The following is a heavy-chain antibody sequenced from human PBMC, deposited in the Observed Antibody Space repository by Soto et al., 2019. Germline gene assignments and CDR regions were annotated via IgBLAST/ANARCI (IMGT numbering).Heavy chain of an antibody. CDR2: ISAYNGNT. V-gene: IGHV1-18*01. Sequence: ASVKVSCKASGYTFTSYGVSWVRQAPGQGLEWMGWISAYNGNTNYAQKLQGRVTMTTDTSTSTAYMELRSLRSDDTAVYYCARWELELGWFDPWGQGTLVTVSS. J-gene: IGHJ5*02. CDR1: GYTFTSYG. CDR3: ARWELELGWFDP. D-gene: IGHD1-7*01.